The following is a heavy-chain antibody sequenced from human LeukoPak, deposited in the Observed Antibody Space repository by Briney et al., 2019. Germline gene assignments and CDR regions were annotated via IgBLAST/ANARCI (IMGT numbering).Heavy chain of an antibody. Sequence: SETLSLTCTVSGYSISSGYYWGWIRQPPGKGLEWIGSIYHSGSTYYNPSLKSRVTISVDTSKNQFSLKLSSVTAADTAVYYCARDLRYYGSGSYNDYWGQGTLVTVSS. CDR2: IYHSGST. V-gene: IGHV4-38-2*02. J-gene: IGHJ4*02. CDR3: ARDLRYYGSGSYNDY. D-gene: IGHD3-10*01. CDR1: GYSISSGYY.